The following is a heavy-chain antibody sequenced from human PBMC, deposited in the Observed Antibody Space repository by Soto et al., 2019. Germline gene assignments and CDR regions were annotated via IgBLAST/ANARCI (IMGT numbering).Heavy chain of an antibody. CDR1: GGSVSSGSYY. Sequence: PSGALSLHCIVSGGSVSSGSYYRKCILQPPGKGLDWIGYIHYSGSTNYNPSLNSRVTISLDPSKNQISLKLITVTAPHPAVPHCAGQVDTAQFTDYFGCRERGAMV. D-gene: IGHD5-18*01. J-gene: IGHJ4*02. CDR2: IHYSGST. CDR3: AGQVDTAQFTDYFGC. V-gene: IGHV4-61*01.